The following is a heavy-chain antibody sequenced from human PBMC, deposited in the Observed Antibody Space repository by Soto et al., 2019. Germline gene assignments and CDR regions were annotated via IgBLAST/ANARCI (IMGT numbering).Heavy chain of an antibody. Sequence: QVQLVESGGGVVQPGRSLRLSCAASGFTFSSYAMHWVRQAPGKGLEWVAVISYDGSNKYYADSVKGRFTISRDNSXSTLYLQMNSLRAEDTAVYYCARDVEYSGYDPGIDYWGQGTLVTVSS. V-gene: IGHV3-30-3*01. CDR2: ISYDGSNK. D-gene: IGHD5-12*01. CDR1: GFTFSSYA. CDR3: ARDVEYSGYDPGIDY. J-gene: IGHJ4*02.